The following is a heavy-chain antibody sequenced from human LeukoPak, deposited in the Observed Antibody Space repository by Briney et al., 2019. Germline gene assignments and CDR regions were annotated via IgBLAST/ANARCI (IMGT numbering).Heavy chain of an antibody. CDR3: AEEGDYGDYVDAFDI. D-gene: IGHD4-17*01. J-gene: IGHJ3*02. CDR2: ISGSGGST. CDR1: GFTFSSYA. Sequence: GGSLRLSCAASGFTFSSYAMSWVRQAPGKGLKWVSAISGSGGSTYYADSVKGRFTISRDNSKNTLYLQMNSLRAEDTAVYYCAEEGDYGDYVDAFDIWGQGTMVTVSS. V-gene: IGHV3-23*01.